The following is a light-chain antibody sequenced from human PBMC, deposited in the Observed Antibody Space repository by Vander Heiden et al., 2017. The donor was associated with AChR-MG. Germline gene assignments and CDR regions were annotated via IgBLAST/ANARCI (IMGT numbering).Light chain of an antibody. CDR1: NIGSKS. Sequence: SYVLAQPPSVSVAPGKTARITCGGTNIGSKSVRWFQQKPGQAPVVVVYDDSDRPSRIPERVSGSNSGNTATLTISRVEAGDEADYYCQVWDRTNDHVVFGGGTKLTVL. V-gene: IGLV3-21*03. CDR3: QVWDRTNDHVV. J-gene: IGLJ3*02. CDR2: DDS.